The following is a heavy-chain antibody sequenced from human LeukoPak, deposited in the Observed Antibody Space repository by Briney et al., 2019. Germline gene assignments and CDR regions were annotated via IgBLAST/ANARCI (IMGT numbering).Heavy chain of an antibody. CDR3: ARDSNWNYVGVYNWFDP. CDR2: ISSSSSYI. D-gene: IGHD1-7*01. J-gene: IGHJ5*02. CDR1: GFTFSSYS. V-gene: IGHV3-21*01. Sequence: GGSLRLSCTASGFTFSSYSMNWVRQAPGKGLEWVSSISSSSSYIYYADSVKGRFTISRDNAKNSLYLQMNSLRAEDTAVYYCARDSNWNYVGVYNWFDPWGQGTLVTVSS.